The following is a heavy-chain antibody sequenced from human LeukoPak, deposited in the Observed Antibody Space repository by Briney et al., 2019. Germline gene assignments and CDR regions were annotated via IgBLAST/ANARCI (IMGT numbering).Heavy chain of an antibody. Sequence: SETLSLTCAVYGGSFSGYYWSWIRQPPGKGLEWIGEINHSGSTNYNPSLKSRVTISVDTSKNQFSLKLSSVTAADTAVYYCARGLNYDSSGLTDYWGQGTLVTVSS. V-gene: IGHV4-34*01. CDR2: INHSGST. CDR3: ARGLNYDSSGLTDY. CDR1: GGSFSGYY. D-gene: IGHD3-22*01. J-gene: IGHJ4*02.